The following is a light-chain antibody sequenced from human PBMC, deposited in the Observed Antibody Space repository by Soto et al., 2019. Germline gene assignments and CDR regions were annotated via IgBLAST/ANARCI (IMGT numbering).Light chain of an antibody. Sequence: QSVLTQPPSVSAAPGQKVTISGSGSSSNIENNYVSWYQQLPRTAPKLLIYDNNKRPSGIPDRFSGSKSGTSATLGITGPQTGDEADYYCGTWDSSLSAGVFGGGTKVTVL. V-gene: IGLV1-51*01. CDR2: DNN. CDR3: GTWDSSLSAGV. CDR1: SSNIENNY. J-gene: IGLJ2*01.